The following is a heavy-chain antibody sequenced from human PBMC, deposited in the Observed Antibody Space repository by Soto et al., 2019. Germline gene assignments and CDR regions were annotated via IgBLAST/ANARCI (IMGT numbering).Heavy chain of an antibody. CDR2: ISGSGGST. CDR1: GFTFSSYA. J-gene: IGHJ4*02. D-gene: IGHD2-15*01. Sequence: PGGSLRLSYAASGFTFSSYAMSWVRQAPGKGLEWVSAISGSGGSTYYADTVKGRFTISRDNSKNTLYLQMNSLRAEDTAVYYCAKAPEGLPSSPFDYWGQGTLVTVSS. CDR3: AKAPEGLPSSPFDY. V-gene: IGHV3-23*01.